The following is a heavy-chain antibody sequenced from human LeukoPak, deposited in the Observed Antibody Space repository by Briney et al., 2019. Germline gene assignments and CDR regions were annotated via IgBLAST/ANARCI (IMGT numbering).Heavy chain of an antibody. CDR2: IKQDGSEK. D-gene: IGHD2-15*01. V-gene: IGHV3-7*01. J-gene: IGHJ6*02. CDR1: GFTFSSYW. CDR3: ARDSGSRCSGGSCYSDPYYYYYGMDV. Sequence: PGGSLRLSCAASGFTFSSYWMSWVRQAPGKGLEWVANIKQDGSEKYYVDSVKGRFTISRDNAKNSLYLQMNSLRAEDTAVYYCARDSGSRCSGGSCYSDPYYYYYGMDVWGQGTTVTVSS.